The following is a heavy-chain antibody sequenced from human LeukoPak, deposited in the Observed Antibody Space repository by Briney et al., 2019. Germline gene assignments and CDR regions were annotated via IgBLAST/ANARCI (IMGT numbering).Heavy chain of an antibody. CDR3: ARHEIGIAVAGTLVGFDY. J-gene: IGHJ4*02. CDR2: IYYSGST. CDR1: GGSISSSSYY. V-gene: IGHV4-39*01. D-gene: IGHD6-19*01. Sequence: SETLSHTCTVSGGSISSSSYYWGWIRQPPGKGLEWIGSIYYSGSTYYNPSLKSRVTISVDTSKNQFSLKLSSVTAADTAVYYCARHEIGIAVAGTLVGFDYWGQGTLVTVSS.